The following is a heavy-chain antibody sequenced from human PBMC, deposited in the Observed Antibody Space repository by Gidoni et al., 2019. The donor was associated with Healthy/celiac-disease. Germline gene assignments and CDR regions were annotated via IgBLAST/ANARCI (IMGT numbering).Heavy chain of an antibody. V-gene: IGHV3-21*01. J-gene: IGHJ5*02. CDR3: ARDSYYGSGSYLPNWFDP. Sequence: EVQLVESGGGLVKPGGSLRISCAASGFTFCSYSMNWVRQAPGKGLEWVSSISSSSIYIYYADSVKGRFTISRDNAKNSLYLQMNSLRAEDTAVYYCARDSYYGSGSYLPNWFDPWGQGTLVTVSS. D-gene: IGHD3-10*01. CDR2: ISSSSIYI. CDR1: GFTFCSYS.